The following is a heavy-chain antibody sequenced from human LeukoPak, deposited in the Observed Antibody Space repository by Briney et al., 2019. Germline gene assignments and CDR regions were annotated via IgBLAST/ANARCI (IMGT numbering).Heavy chain of an antibody. CDR2: IIPIFGTA. CDR3: ARDPLYCSGGSCHNWFDP. Sequence: SSVKVSCKASGGTFSSYAISWVRQAPGQGLEWMGRIIPIFGTANYAQKFQGRVTITTDESTSTAYMELSSLRSEDTAVYYCARDPLYCSGGSCHNWFDPWGQGTLVTVSS. CDR1: GGTFSSYA. V-gene: IGHV1-69*05. J-gene: IGHJ5*02. D-gene: IGHD2-15*01.